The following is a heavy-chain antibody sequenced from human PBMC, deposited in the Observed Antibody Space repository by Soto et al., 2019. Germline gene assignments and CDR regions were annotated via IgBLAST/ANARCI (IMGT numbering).Heavy chain of an antibody. J-gene: IGHJ4*02. D-gene: IGHD2-15*01. CDR3: ARRGAVAATTYDY. V-gene: IGHV4-39*01. CDR1: GGSISSSSYY. Sequence: QLQLQESGPGLVKPSETLSLTCTVSGGSISSSSYYWGWIRQPPGKGLEWIGTIYYSGSTYYNPSLKSRATXSXDXTKNQFSLKLSSVTAADTAVYYCARRGAVAATTYDYWGQGTLVTVSS. CDR2: IYYSGST.